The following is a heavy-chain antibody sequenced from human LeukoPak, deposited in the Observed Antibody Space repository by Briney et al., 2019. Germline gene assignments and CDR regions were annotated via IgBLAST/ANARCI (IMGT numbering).Heavy chain of an antibody. D-gene: IGHD6-13*01. CDR2: ISHDGGNQ. Sequence: GGSLRLSCAASGFTFQDYGMHWVRQAPGKGLEWMAVISHDGGNQFSADSVKGRFTISRDNSKNTLYLQMNSLRPEDTAVYYCAKARGDISSAGYFDYWGQGTLVTVSS. J-gene: IGHJ4*02. CDR1: GFTFQDYG. CDR3: AKARGDISSAGYFDY. V-gene: IGHV3-30*18.